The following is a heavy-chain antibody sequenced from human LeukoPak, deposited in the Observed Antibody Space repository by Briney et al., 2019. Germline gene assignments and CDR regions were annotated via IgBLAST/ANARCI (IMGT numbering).Heavy chain of an antibody. CDR2: INYSGST. J-gene: IGHJ4*02. CDR3: ARRGEWTSWNFDY. D-gene: IGHD3-16*01. CDR1: GGSFSGYY. V-gene: IGHV4-34*01. Sequence: PSETLSLPCAVNGGSFSGYYWSWIRQPPGKGLEWIGEINYSGSTIYNPSLKSRVTMSIDTTKKQFSLKLTSLTAADTAVYYCARRGEWTSWNFDYWGQGSLVTVSS.